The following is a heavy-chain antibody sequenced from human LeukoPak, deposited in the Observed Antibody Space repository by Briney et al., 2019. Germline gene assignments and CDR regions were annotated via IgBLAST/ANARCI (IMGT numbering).Heavy chain of an antibody. V-gene: IGHV3-23*01. CDR1: GFTSTPSE. J-gene: IGHJ4*02. Sequence: PGGSLRLSCAASGFTSTPSELNWVRQAPGKGLEWISYISHTGSLIYYADSVKGRFTISRDNTKNTVHLQMNSLRADDTAVYYCAKEEAEVGRPNFHSWGQGTLVTVSS. CDR3: AKEEAEVGRPNFHS. CDR2: ISHTGSLI.